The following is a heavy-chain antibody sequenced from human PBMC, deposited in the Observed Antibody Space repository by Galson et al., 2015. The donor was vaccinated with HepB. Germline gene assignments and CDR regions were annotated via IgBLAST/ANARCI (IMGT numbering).Heavy chain of an antibody. CDR1: GITFSSHD. V-gene: IGHV3-21*01. CDR2: ISSSSNYI. D-gene: IGHD1-26*01. CDR3: ARGHSWEPLDY. Sequence: SLRLSCAASGITFSSHDMNWVRQAPGKGLEWVSCISSSSNYIYYADSVKGRFTISRDNAKNSLYLQMNSLRAEDTAVYYCARGHSWEPLDYWGQGTLVTVSS. J-gene: IGHJ4*02.